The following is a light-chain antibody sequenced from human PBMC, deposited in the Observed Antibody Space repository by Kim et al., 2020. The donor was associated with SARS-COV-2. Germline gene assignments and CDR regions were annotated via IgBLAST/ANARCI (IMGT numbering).Light chain of an antibody. J-gene: IGKJ4*01. CDR2: GAS. CDR1: QSVSSSY. CDR3: QQYGSSPPLT. Sequence: PGEIATPACRSSQSVSSSYLAWYQRKPGQAPRLLIYGASSRATGIPDRFSVSGSGTDFTLTISRLEPEDFAVYYCQQYGSSPPLTFGGGTKVDIK. V-gene: IGKV3-20*01.